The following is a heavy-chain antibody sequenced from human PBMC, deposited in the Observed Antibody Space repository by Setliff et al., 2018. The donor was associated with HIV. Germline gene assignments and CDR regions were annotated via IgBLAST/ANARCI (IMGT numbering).Heavy chain of an antibody. Sequence: GGSLRLSCAASGFSFSDHRMDWVRLGQGKGLEWIGRIRHKAVGYTTEYAPSVRGRFTVSRDDSKNSLYLQMNSLRAEDTAMYYCVRGLGSPTYYLDYWGQGTLVTV. J-gene: IGHJ4*02. D-gene: IGHD3-9*01. CDR3: VRGLGSPTYYLDY. V-gene: IGHV3-72*01. CDR2: IRHKAVGYTT. CDR1: GFSFSDHR.